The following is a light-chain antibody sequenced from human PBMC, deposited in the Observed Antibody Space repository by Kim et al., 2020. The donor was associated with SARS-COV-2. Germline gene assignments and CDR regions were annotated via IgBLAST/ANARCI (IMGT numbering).Light chain of an antibody. V-gene: IGKV3-20*01. J-gene: IGKJ3*01. Sequence: EIVLTQSPGTLSLSSGERATLSCRASQSVSSNYLAWYQKKPGQAPRLLIYGASSRATGIPDRFSGSGSGTDFTLTISRLEPEDFAVYYCQQYGDSPRFGPGTKVDIK. CDR3: QQYGDSPR. CDR2: GAS. CDR1: QSVSSNY.